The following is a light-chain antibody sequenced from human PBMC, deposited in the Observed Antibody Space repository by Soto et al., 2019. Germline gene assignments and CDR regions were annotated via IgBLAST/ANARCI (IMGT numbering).Light chain of an antibody. Sequence: TQMTQSPSTLSASVGDSVSITCRASRDIGTWLAWFQQKPGRAPNLLIYRASTLARGVPSRFSGSGSGTEFTLTISSLQPDDFANYSCHRHETYPLAFGGGTKVDIK. CDR2: RAS. V-gene: IGKV1-5*03. CDR3: HRHETYPLA. J-gene: IGKJ4*01. CDR1: RDIGTW.